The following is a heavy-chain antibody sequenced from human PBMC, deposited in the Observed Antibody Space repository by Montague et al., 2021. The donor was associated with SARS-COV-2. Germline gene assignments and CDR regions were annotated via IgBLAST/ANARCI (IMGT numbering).Heavy chain of an antibody. CDR3: ARGRLVGDSSSWYYFDY. Sequence: SETLSLTRALSGGSINTNNWWTWVRQRPGEGLEWIGQIFHSGITXCNPSLESRVTISVDKSKNQFSLRLSSVTAADTAVYYCARGRLVGDSSSWYYFDYWGQGTLVAVSS. V-gene: IGHV4-4*02. D-gene: IGHD6-13*01. CDR2: IFHSGIT. CDR1: GGSINTNNW. J-gene: IGHJ4*02.